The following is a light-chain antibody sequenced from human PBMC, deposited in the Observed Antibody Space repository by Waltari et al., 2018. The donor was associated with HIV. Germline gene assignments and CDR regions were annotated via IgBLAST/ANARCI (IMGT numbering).Light chain of an antibody. J-gene: IGLJ3*02. CDR2: KDN. V-gene: IGLV3-25*03. CDR3: QSADSSGTYRV. CDR1: ALPKQY. Sequence: SYELTQPASVSVSPGQTASIPCSGDALPKQYVYWYQQKPGQVPVLVIYKDNERPSGSPERFSGSSSGTTATLTISGVQAEDESDYYCQSADSSGTYRVFGGGTKVTVL.